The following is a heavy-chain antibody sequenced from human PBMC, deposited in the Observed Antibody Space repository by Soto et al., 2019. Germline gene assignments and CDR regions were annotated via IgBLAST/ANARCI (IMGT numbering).Heavy chain of an antibody. D-gene: IGHD2-15*01. CDR3: ARHEGNCNVCPLDY. J-gene: IGHJ4*01. Sequence: QVQLLESGPGLVKPSETLSLTCTVSGDSIGTTHSYWAWIRQSPGKGLEWIGNINYSGSTYYMPSRRSRLSISVNTSKNQFSLRLTSVTAEDTAVYYCARHEGNCNVCPLDYWGHGILGTVSS. CDR2: INYSGST. V-gene: IGHV4-39*01. CDR1: GDSIGTTHSY.